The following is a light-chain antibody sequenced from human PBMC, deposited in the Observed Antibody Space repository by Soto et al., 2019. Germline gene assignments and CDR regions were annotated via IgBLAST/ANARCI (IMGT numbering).Light chain of an antibody. Sequence: EIVLTQSPGTLSLSPGERATLSCRASQSVSSSYLAWYQQKPGQAPRLLIYGASTRATGIPDRFSGSGSGTDFTLTISRLEPEDFAVYYCQQYDSSPWTVGQGTKVYIK. CDR3: QQYDSSPWT. CDR2: GAS. V-gene: IGKV3-20*01. CDR1: QSVSSSY. J-gene: IGKJ1*01.